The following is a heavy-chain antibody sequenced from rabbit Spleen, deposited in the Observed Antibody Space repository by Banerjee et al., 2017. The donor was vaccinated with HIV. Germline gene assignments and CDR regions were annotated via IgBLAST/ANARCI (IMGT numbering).Heavy chain of an antibody. CDR1: GVSFSFSSY. V-gene: IGHV1S40*01. J-gene: IGHJ6*01. Sequence: QSLEASGGDLVKPGASLTLTCTASGVSFSFSSYMCWVRQAPGKGLEWIACIDVGGSGFTYFATWAKGRFAISKTSSTTVTLQMTRLTAADTATYFCARDTSSSFSSYGMDLWGQGTLVTVS. CDR2: IDVGGSGFT. D-gene: IGHD1-1*01. CDR3: ARDTSSSFSSYGMDL.